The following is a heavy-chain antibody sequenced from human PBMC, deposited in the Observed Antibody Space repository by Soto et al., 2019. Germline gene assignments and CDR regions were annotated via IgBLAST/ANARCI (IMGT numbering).Heavy chain of an antibody. CDR1: GGSISSGDYY. J-gene: IGHJ5*02. Sequence: QVQLQESGPGLVKPSQTLSLTCTVSGGSISSGDYYWSWIRQHPGKGLDWIGYISYSGSTYYNPYLKSRLTISVDTSKNQFSLKLSSVTAADTAVYYCARAPEYCSSTRCNWFDPWGKGTLVTVSS. V-gene: IGHV4-31*03. D-gene: IGHD2-2*01. CDR3: ARAPEYCSSTRCNWFDP. CDR2: ISYSGST.